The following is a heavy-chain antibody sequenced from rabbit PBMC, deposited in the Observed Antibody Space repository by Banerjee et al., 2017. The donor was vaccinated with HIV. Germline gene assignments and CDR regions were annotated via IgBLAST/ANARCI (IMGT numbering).Heavy chain of an antibody. V-gene: IGHV1S45*01. J-gene: IGHJ6*01. CDR3: ARDAGTSFSTYGMDL. Sequence: QEQLEESGGDLVKPEGSLTLTCTASGFSFSSAYDMCWVRQAPGKGLEWIACIDTGSSGFTYLATWAKGRFTCSKTSSTTVTLQMTRLTAADTATYFCARDAGTSFSTYGMDLWGQGTLVTVS. CDR2: IDTGSSGFT. D-gene: IGHD8-1*01. CDR1: GFSFSSAYD.